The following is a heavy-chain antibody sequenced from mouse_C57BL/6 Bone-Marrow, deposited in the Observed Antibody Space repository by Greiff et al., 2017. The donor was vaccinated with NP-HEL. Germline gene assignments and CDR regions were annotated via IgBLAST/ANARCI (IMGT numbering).Heavy chain of an antibody. V-gene: IGHV1-50*01. Sequence: QVQLQQPGAELVKPGASVKLSCKASGYTFTSYWMQWVKQRPGQGLEWIGEIDPSDSYTNYNQQFKGKATLTVDTSSSTAYMQLSSLTSEDSAVYYCARGDYYLGFFDYWGQGTTLTVSS. CDR1: GYTFTSYW. J-gene: IGHJ2*01. CDR2: IDPSDSYT. CDR3: ARGDYYLGFFDY. D-gene: IGHD1-1*01.